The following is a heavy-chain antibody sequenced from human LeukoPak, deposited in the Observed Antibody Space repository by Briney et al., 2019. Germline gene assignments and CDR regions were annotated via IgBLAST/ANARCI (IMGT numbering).Heavy chain of an antibody. Sequence: GESLKISCKGSGYSFINYWIGWVRQMPGKGLEWMGIIYPDDSDTRYSPSFQGQVTISADKSISTAYLQWSSLKASDTAMYYCARHVVPAATIPNDAFDIWGRGTMVTVSS. CDR2: IYPDDSDT. CDR3: ARHVVPAATIPNDAFDI. CDR1: GYSFINYW. D-gene: IGHD2-2*01. J-gene: IGHJ3*02. V-gene: IGHV5-51*01.